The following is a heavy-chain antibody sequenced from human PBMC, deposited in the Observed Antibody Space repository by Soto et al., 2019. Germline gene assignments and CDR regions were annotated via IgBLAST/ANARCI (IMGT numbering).Heavy chain of an antibody. CDR1: GYTFTGYY. CDR2: INPNSGGT. V-gene: IGHV1-2*04. Sequence: ASVKVSCKASGYTFTGYYMHWVRQAPGQGLEWMGWINPNSGGTNYAQKFQGWVTMTRDTSISTAYMELSRLRSDDTAVYYCAREDDYGFHGWDVWGQGTTVTVSS. J-gene: IGHJ6*02. CDR3: AREDDYGFHGWDV. D-gene: IGHD4-17*01.